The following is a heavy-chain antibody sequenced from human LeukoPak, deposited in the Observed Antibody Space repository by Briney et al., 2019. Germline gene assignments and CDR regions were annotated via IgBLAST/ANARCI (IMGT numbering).Heavy chain of an antibody. CDR3: AHTRCTSTSCYKDFDY. Sequence: SGPTLVNPTQTLTLTCTFSGFSLSTNGVGVGWIRQPPGVALEWLALIYWDDDKRYSPSLKSRLTITQDTSKNQVVLTMTNMDPVDTATYYCAHTRCTSTSCYKDFDYWGQGTLVTVSS. J-gene: IGHJ4*02. CDR1: GFSLSTNGVG. CDR2: IYWDDDK. V-gene: IGHV2-5*02. D-gene: IGHD2-2*01.